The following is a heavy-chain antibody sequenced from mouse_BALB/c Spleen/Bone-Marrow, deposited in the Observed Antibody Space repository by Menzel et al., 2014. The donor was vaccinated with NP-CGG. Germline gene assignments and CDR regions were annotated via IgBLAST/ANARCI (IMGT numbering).Heavy chain of an antibody. J-gene: IGHJ4*01. CDR1: GFSLTRYG. Sequence: VQRVESGPGLMQPSQSLSITCTVSGFSLTRYGIHWVRQSPGKGLEWLGVIWSGGSTDYNAAFISRLSINKDNSKSQVFFKMNSLQANDTAIYYCARDYYYGSRAMDYWGQGTSVTVSS. CDR2: IWSGGST. D-gene: IGHD1-1*01. V-gene: IGHV2-2*02. CDR3: ARDYYYGSRAMDY.